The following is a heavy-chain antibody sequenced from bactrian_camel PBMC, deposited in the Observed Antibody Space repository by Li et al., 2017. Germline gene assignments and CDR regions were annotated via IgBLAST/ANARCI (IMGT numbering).Heavy chain of an antibody. V-gene: IGHV3S55*01. CDR3: GVLRGGGCYTTGWYPPLPPSGY. J-gene: IGHJ4*01. D-gene: IGHD5*01. Sequence: QLVESGGGSVQTGGTLRLSCTASRGTFADSDVGWFRQVVEKEREGVAAIDSDGDTSYADSVRGRFTISQDNAKNTLSLQMNSLKPEDTAMYNCGVLRGGGCYTTGWYPPLPPSGYWGQGTQVTVS. CDR2: IDSDGDT. CDR1: RGTFADSD.